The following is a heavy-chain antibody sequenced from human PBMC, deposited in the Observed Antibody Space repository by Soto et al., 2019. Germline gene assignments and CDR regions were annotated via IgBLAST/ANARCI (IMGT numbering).Heavy chain of an antibody. V-gene: IGHV4-59*01. CDR1: GGSISSYY. CDR3: ARRARFGELLGSWGYMDV. CDR2: IYYSGST. Sequence: PSETLSLTCTVSGGSISSYYWSWIRQPXGKGLEWIGYIYYSGSTNYNPSLKSRVTISVDTSKNQFSLKLSSVTAADTAVYYCARRARFGELLGSWGYMDVWGKGTTVTVSS. D-gene: IGHD3-10*01. J-gene: IGHJ6*03.